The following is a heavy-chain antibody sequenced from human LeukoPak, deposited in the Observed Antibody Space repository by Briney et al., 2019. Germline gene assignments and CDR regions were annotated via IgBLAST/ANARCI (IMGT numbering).Heavy chain of an antibody. CDR3: ARRRKDASGSNPFDI. V-gene: IGHV5-10-1*01. CDR2: IDPSDSYT. J-gene: IGHJ3*02. CDR1: GYSFANYW. Sequence: GESLKISCKGSGYSFANYWITWVRQMPGKGLEWMGRIDPSDSYTNYSPSLQGHVTISGDKSISTAYLQWSSLKASDTAMYCCARRRKDASGSNPFDIWGQGTMVTVSS. D-gene: IGHD3-10*01.